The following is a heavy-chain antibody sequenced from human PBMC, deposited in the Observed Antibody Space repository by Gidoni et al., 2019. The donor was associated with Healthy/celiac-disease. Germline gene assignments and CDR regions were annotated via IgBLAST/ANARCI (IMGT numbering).Heavy chain of an antibody. CDR3: ATSPRQYFQH. D-gene: IGHD6-25*01. Sequence: EVQLVQSGAAVKKPGATVTIFCTVSGYTFTDYYMHWVQQAPGKGLEWMGLVEPEDGETIYAEKFQGRVTITADTSTDTAYMELSSLRSEDTAVYYCATSPRQYFQHWGQGTLVTVSS. CDR2: VEPEDGET. CDR1: GYTFTDYY. J-gene: IGHJ1*01. V-gene: IGHV1-69-2*01.